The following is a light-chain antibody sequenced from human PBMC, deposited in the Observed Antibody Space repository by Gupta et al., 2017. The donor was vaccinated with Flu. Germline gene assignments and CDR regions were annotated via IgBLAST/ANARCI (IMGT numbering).Light chain of an antibody. Sequence: DVQMTQSPSSLSASVGDRVTITCRASQSISRYLNWYQQKPGKAPKLLIYAASSLQSGVPSRFSGSGSGTDFSLAISGLQPEDSATYYCQQSDTVPRTFGQGTTVEIK. CDR1: QSISRY. V-gene: IGKV1-39*01. J-gene: IGKJ1*01. CDR2: AAS. CDR3: QQSDTVPRT.